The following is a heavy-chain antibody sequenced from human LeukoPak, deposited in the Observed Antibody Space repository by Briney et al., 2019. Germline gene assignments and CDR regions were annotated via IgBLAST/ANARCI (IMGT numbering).Heavy chain of an antibody. V-gene: IGHV3-23*01. CDR1: GLTFSNYA. J-gene: IGHJ4*02. Sequence: GGSLRLSCAASGLTFSNYAMSWVRQAPGKGLEWVSGISDSGGSAYYADSVKGRFTISRDNSKNTLYLQMNSLRAEDTAVYYCAKDKSGYSSSWYVGGTFDYWGQGTLVTVSS. CDR2: ISDSGGSA. D-gene: IGHD6-13*01. CDR3: AKDKSGYSSSWYVGGTFDY.